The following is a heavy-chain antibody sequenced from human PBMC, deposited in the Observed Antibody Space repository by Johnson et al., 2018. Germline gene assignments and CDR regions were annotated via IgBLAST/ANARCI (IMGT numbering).Heavy chain of an antibody. CDR3: ASGRPPTRDFQH. CDR2: IKPDGSEK. Sequence: VQLVQSGGGLVQPGGSLRLSCAASGFTFSSSWMSWVRQAPGKGLEWVANIKPDGSEKYSVDSVKGRVTISRDNPKNSLYLQRNSLRDEDTAVYYCASGRPPTRDFQHWGQGTLVTVSS. CDR1: GFTFSSSW. D-gene: IGHD5-12*01. J-gene: IGHJ1*01. V-gene: IGHV3-7*01.